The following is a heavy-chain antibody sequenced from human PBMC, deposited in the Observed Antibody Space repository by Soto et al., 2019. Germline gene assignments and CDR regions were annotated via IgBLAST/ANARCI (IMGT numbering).Heavy chain of an antibody. CDR1: GGTFSSYA. J-gene: IGHJ4*02. CDR3: ARVWDYYDSSGYLDDY. D-gene: IGHD3-22*01. Sequence: SVKVSCKASGGTFSSYAISWVRQAPGQGLEWMGGIIPIFGTANYAQKFQGRVTITADESTSTAYMELSSLRSEDTAVYYCARVWDYYDSSGYLDDYWGQGTLVTVSS. V-gene: IGHV1-69*13. CDR2: IIPIFGTA.